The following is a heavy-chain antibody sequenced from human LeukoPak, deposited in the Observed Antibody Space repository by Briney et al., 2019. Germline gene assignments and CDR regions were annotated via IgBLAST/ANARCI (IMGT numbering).Heavy chain of an antibody. J-gene: IGHJ3*02. CDR2: INHSGST. V-gene: IGHV4-34*01. CDR3: ARCKTLIAAAGARHAFDI. CDR1: GGSFSGYY. Sequence: SETLSLTCAVYGGSFSGYYWSWIRQPPGKGLEWIGEINHSGSTNYNPSLKSRVTISVDTSKNQFSLKLSSVTAADTAVYYCARCKTLIAAAGARHAFDIWGQGTMVTVSS. D-gene: IGHD6-13*01.